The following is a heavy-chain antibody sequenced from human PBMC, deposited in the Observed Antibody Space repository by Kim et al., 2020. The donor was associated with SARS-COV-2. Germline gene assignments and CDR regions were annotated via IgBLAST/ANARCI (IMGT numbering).Heavy chain of an antibody. V-gene: IGHV3-23*01. CDR3: AKSYPSFDY. Sequence: GTPCAPDPVKGRLTISSNNSKTTLYLQMNSLSAEDTAVYYCAKSYPSFDYWGQGTLVTVSS. J-gene: IGHJ4*02. CDR2: GTP. D-gene: IGHD3-16*01.